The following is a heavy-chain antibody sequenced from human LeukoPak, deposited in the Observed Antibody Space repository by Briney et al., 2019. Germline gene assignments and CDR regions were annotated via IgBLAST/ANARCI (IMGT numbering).Heavy chain of an antibody. Sequence: PGGSLRLSCGASGFIFSSYAMSWVRQAPGKGLEWVSAITGSGGSTYYEDSVKGRFTISRDNSKNTLYLQMSSLRAEDTAVYHCAISRDSSGYYYSWGQGTLVTVSS. V-gene: IGHV3-23*01. CDR2: ITGSGGST. D-gene: IGHD3-22*01. J-gene: IGHJ4*02. CDR1: GFIFSSYA. CDR3: AISRDSSGYYYS.